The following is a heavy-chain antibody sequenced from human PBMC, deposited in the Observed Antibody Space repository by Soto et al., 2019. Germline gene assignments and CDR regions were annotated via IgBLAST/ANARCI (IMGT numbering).Heavy chain of an antibody. CDR1: GFNFINAW. CDR2: IKSKGSGGTT. V-gene: IGHV3-15*01. Sequence: EVQLVESGGGLVKPGGSLRLSGAASGFNFINAWMSWVRQAPGKGLEWVGRIKSKGSGGTTDYAAPVKGRFTISRDDSNKMIYLKMNSLKPEHSAVYYCNGTNRGGDYYYMASWGKGPTVTVSS. CDR3: NGTNRGGDYYYMAS. D-gene: IGHD3-16*01. J-gene: IGHJ6*03.